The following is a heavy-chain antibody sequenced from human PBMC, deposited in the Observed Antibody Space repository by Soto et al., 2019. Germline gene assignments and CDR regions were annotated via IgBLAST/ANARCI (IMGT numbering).Heavy chain of an antibody. J-gene: IGHJ4*02. D-gene: IGHD2-8*01. CDR1: GGSFSGYY. V-gene: IGHV4-34*01. CDR3: ARGMMVGSFDY. Sequence: PSETLSLTCAVYGGSFSGYYWSWIRQPPGKGLEWIGEINHSGSTNYNPSLKSRVTISVDTSKNQFSLKLSSVTAADTAVYYCARGMMVGSFDYWGQGTLVTVSS. CDR2: INHSGST.